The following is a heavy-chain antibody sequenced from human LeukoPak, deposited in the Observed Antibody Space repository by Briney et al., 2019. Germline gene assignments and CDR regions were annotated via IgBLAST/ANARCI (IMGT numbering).Heavy chain of an antibody. CDR2: TYYRSKWYN. V-gene: IGHV6-1*01. J-gene: IGHJ3*02. Sequence: SQTLSLTCAISGDSVSSNSAAWNWIRQSPSRGLEWLGRTYYRSKWYNDYAVSVKSRITINPDTSKNQFSLQLNSVTPEDTAVYYCARAGCSSTSCYKGAFDIWGQGTMVTVSS. D-gene: IGHD2-2*02. CDR3: ARAGCSSTSCYKGAFDI. CDR1: GDSVSSNSAA.